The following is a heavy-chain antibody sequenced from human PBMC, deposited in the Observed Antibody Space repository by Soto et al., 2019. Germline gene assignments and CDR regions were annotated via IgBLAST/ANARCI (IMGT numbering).Heavy chain of an antibody. V-gene: IGHV4-61*01. CDR1: GASVSSGSNY. J-gene: IGHJ4*01. CDR3: ARDYASRLGGSGNGFDY. D-gene: IGHD1-26*01. CDR2: IYYSGST. Sequence: QVQLQESGPGLMKPSETLSLTCTVSGASVSSGSNYWRWIRQPPGKGLEWHGYIYYSGSTSYNPSLSSRVTISADTSKNQFSLKLSSVTAADTAVYYCARDYASRLGGSGNGFDYGGHGTLVTVSS.